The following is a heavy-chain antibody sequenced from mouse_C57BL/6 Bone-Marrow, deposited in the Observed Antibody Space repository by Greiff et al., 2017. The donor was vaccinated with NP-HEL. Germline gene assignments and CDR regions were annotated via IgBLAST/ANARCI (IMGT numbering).Heavy chain of an antibody. CDR2: IDPEDGDT. J-gene: IGHJ3*01. V-gene: IGHV14-1*01. CDR3: TRDYGSLFAY. CDR1: GFNIKDYY. D-gene: IGHD1-1*01. Sequence: EVQLQQFGAELVRPGASVKLSCTASGFNIKDYYMHWVKQRPEQGLEWIGRIDPEDGDTEYAPKFQGKATMTADTSSNTAYLQLSSLTSEDTAVYYCTRDYGSLFAYWGQGTLVTVSA.